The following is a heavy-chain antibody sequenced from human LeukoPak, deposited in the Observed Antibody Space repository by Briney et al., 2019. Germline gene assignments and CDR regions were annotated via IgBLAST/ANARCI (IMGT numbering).Heavy chain of an antibody. V-gene: IGHV1-2*02. CDR1: GYTFTGYY. D-gene: IGHD1-7*01. CDR3: ARVFELTGTTGGDY. CDR2: INPNSGGT. Sequence: ASVKVSCKXSGYTFTGYYMHWVRQAPGQGLEWMGWINPNSGGTNYAQKFQGRVTMTRDTSISTAYMELSRLRSDDTAVYYCARVFELTGTTGGDYWGQGTLVTVSS. J-gene: IGHJ4*02.